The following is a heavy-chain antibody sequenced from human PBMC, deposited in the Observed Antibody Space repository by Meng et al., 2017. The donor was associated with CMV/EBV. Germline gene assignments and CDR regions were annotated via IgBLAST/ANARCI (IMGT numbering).Heavy chain of an antibody. CDR1: GLTFSTAW. D-gene: IGHD3-3*01. Sequence: ETLSLTCAASGLTFSTAWMSWVRHAPGKWLEWVGRIKSKTDGGTTDYAAPVKGRFTISRDDSKNTLYLPMNSPKTEDTAVYYCTTYTYYDFWSGEYNWFDPWGQGTLVTVSS. CDR3: TTYTYYDFWSGEYNWFDP. V-gene: IGHV3-15*01. J-gene: IGHJ5*02. CDR2: IKSKTDGGTT.